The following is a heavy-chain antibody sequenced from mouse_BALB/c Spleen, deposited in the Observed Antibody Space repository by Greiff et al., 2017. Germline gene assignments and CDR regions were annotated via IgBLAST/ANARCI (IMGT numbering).Heavy chain of an antibody. Sequence: EVQLQESGPGLVKPSQSLSLTCSVTGYSITSGYYWNWIRQFPGNKLEWMGYISYDGSNNYNPSLKNRISITRDTSKNQFFLKLNSVTTEDTATYYCADGNYGDYYAMDYWGQGTSVTVSS. D-gene: IGHD2-1*01. V-gene: IGHV3-6*02. CDR1: GYSITSGYY. CDR3: ADGNYGDYYAMDY. J-gene: IGHJ4*01. CDR2: ISYDGSN.